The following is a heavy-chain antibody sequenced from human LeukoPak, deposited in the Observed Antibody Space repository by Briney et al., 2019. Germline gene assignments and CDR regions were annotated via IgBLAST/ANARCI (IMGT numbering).Heavy chain of an antibody. Sequence: GASVKVSCKGSGYTFANYDISWVRQAPGQGLEWMGRISTYSDNTKYAQKVQGRVTMTTDTSTSTAYMELRSLRSDDTAVDYCAKNLKYSSSWYFDYWGQGTLVTVSS. CDR3: AKNLKYSSSWYFDY. J-gene: IGHJ4*02. D-gene: IGHD6-13*01. CDR1: GYTFANYD. V-gene: IGHV1-18*01. CDR2: ISTYSDNT.